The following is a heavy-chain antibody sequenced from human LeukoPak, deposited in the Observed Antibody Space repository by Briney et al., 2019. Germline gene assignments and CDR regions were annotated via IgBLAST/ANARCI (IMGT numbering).Heavy chain of an antibody. CDR1: GFTVSSNY. Sequence: PGGSLRLSCAASGFTVSSNYMSWVRQAPGKGLEWVSVIYSGGSTYYADSVKGRFTISRDNSKNTLYLQMNSLRAEDTAVYYCARSYDILPGYYNDWGQGPLVTVSS. CDR2: IYSGGST. V-gene: IGHV3-53*01. CDR3: ARSYDILPGYYND. D-gene: IGHD3-9*01. J-gene: IGHJ4*02.